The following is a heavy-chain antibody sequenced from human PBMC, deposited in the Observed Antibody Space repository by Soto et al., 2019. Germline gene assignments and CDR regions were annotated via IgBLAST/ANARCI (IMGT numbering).Heavy chain of an antibody. J-gene: IGHJ4*02. V-gene: IGHV3-23*01. CDR1: GFTFSSYA. D-gene: IGHD2-2*01. CDR3: AKDSSPNIVVVPAAYDY. CDR2: ISGSGGST. Sequence: GESLKISCAASGFTFSSYAMSWVRQAPGKGLEWVSAISGSGGSTYYADSVKGRFTISRDNSKNTLYLQMNSLRAEDTAVYYCAKDSSPNIVVVPAAYDYCGQGTLVTVSS.